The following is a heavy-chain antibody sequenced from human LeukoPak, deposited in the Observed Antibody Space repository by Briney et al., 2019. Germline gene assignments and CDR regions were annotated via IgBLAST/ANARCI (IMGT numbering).Heavy chain of an antibody. J-gene: IGHJ4*02. D-gene: IGHD3-3*01. V-gene: IGHV3-30*18. Sequence: GGSLRLSCAASGFTFSSYGMHWVRQAPGKGLAWVAVISYDGSNKYYADSVKGRFTISRDNSKNTLYLQMNSLRAEDTAVYYCAKSLYYDFWSGYSHWGQGTLVTVSS. CDR2: ISYDGSNK. CDR1: GFTFSSYG. CDR3: AKSLYYDFWSGYSH.